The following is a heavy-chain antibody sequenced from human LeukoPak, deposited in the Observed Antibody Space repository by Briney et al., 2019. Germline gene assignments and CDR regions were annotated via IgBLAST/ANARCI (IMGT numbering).Heavy chain of an antibody. Sequence: PSETLSLTCAVYGGSFSGYYWSWIRQPPGKGLEWIGEINHSGSTNYNPSLKSRVTISVDTSKNQFSLKLSSVTAADTAVYYCARGHYDFWSGYYGYYMDVWGKGTTVTVSS. CDR3: ARGHYDFWSGYYGYYMDV. CDR1: GGSFSGYY. CDR2: INHSGST. V-gene: IGHV4-34*01. D-gene: IGHD3-3*01. J-gene: IGHJ6*03.